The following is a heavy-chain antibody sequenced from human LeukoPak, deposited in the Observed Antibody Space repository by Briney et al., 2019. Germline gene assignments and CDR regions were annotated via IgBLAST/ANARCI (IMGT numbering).Heavy chain of an antibody. J-gene: IGHJ4*02. Sequence: SSETLSLTCTVSGYFISSGYYWGWIRQPPGKGLQWIGSIHHSGSTYYNPSLKSRVTISVDTSKNQFSLKLSSVTAADTAVYYCARTSSSGLVGGYYFDYWGQGTLVTVSS. CDR3: ARTSSSGLVGGYYFDY. CDR1: GYFISSGYY. CDR2: IHHSGST. V-gene: IGHV4-38-2*02. D-gene: IGHD6-19*01.